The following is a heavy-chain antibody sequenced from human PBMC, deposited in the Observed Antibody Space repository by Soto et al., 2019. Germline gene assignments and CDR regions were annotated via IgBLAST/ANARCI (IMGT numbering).Heavy chain of an antibody. CDR1: GGSISSGGYY. J-gene: IGHJ6*02. Sequence: SETLSLTCTVSGGSISSGGYYWSWIRQHPGKGLEWIGYIYYSGSTYYNPSLKSRVTISVETSKNQFSLKPSSVTAADTAVYYCARWITITMVWGVYYYYYCMDVWGQGTTVTVSS. CDR3: ARWITITMVWGVYYYYYCMDV. CDR2: IYYSGST. D-gene: IGHD3-10*01. V-gene: IGHV4-31*02.